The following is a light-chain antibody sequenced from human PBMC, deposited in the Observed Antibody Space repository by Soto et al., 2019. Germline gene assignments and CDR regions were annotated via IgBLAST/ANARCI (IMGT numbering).Light chain of an antibody. V-gene: IGKV1-17*01. J-gene: IGKJ5*01. CDR3: LQYNNYPFT. CDR2: AAS. CDR1: QGVRNN. Sequence: EIPMTQSASYLSASVADGVTMXCRASQGVRNNLAWYQQNPGQAPKRLIYAASSLQHGAPSSFSGSGSATEFTPTINSRQPEDFATYFRLQYNNYPFTFGQGTRLEIK.